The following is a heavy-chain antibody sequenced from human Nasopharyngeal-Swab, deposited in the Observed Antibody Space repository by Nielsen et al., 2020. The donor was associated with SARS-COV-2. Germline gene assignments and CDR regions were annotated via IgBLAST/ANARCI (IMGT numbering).Heavy chain of an antibody. J-gene: IGHJ5*02. CDR2: ISDSGTTM. CDR1: GFTFSDYY. Sequence: GESLKISCVGSGFTFSDYYMSWIRQAPGKGLEWVSYISDSGTTMYAASVKGRFTISRDNARKSVYLQLNSLRAEDTAVYYCARGPSSSRFDPWGQGSLVTVSS. V-gene: IGHV3-11*01. D-gene: IGHD6-13*01. CDR3: ARGPSSSRFDP.